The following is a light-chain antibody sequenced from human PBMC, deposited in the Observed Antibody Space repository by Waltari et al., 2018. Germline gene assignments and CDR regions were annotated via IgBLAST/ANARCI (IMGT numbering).Light chain of an antibody. J-gene: IGLJ3*02. V-gene: IGLV1-47*01. CDR2: KNN. CDR1: SSNLGSNS. Sequence: QSVLTQPPSASGTPGQRVTISCSGSSSNLGSNSVYWYQQLPGTAPKLLIYKNNQRPSGVPDRFSGSKSGTSASLAISGLRSEDEADYFCAAWDDSLSGNWVFGGGTKVTVL. CDR3: AAWDDSLSGNWV.